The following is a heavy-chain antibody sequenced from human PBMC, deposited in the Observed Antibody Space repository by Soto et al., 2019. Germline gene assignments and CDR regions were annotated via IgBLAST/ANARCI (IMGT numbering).Heavy chain of an antibody. V-gene: IGHV3-23*01. CDR1: GFTFSSYA. Sequence: GGSLRRSCPASGFTFSSYAMSWGRRAPGKGLEWVSAISGSGGSRYYADSVNGRFTISRDNSKNTLYLQMNSLRAEDTAVYYCAKDLRDGYNTAFDYWGQGTLVTVSS. CDR2: ISGSGGSR. CDR3: AKDLRDGYNTAFDY. J-gene: IGHJ4*02. D-gene: IGHD5-12*01.